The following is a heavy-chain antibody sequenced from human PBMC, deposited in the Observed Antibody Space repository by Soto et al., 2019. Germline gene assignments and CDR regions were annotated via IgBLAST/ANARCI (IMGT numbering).Heavy chain of an antibody. V-gene: IGHV4-30-4*01. CDR2: IYYSGST. CDR1: GGSISSGDYY. Sequence: QVQLQESGPGMVTPSQTLSLTCTVSGGSISSGDYYWTWIRQPPGKGLEWIGYIYYSGSTYYNPSLMSRGTVSGDTSKNQFSLKRSSVTAAVTAGYYCARGVARYDGDYSRWFDPCGQGTLVTVSS. CDR3: ARGVARYDGDYSRWFDP. D-gene: IGHD4-17*01. J-gene: IGHJ5*02.